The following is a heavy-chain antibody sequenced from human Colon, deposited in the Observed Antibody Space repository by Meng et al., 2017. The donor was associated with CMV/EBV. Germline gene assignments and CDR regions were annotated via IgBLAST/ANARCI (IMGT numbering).Heavy chain of an antibody. CDR1: GFSFNTYG. D-gene: IGHD4-11*01. CDR2: IRFDGSHI. J-gene: IGHJ6*02. V-gene: IGHV3-30*02. Sequence: GESLKISCVASGFSFNTYGMHWVRQAPGKGLEWVAFIRFDGSHIFYGDSVKGRLTISRDNPKNTLFLEINSLRVEDTAVYYCAKSLDPVTPRDYLYGMDIWGPGTTVTVSS. CDR3: AKSLDPVTPRDYLYGMDI.